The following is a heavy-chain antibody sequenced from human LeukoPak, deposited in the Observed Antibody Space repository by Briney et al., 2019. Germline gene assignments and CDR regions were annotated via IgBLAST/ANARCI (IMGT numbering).Heavy chain of an antibody. CDR2: TYYRSKWYN. V-gene: IGHV6-1*01. CDR1: GDSVSSNSAA. J-gene: IGHJ6*02. CDR3: ARGYGSSWYTNYGMDV. D-gene: IGHD6-13*01. Sequence: SQTLSLTCAISGDSVSSNSAAWNWIRQSPSRGLEWLGRTYYRSKWYNDYAVSVKSRITINPDTSKNQFSPQLNSVTPEDTAVYYCARGYGSSWYTNYGMDVWGQGTTVTVSS.